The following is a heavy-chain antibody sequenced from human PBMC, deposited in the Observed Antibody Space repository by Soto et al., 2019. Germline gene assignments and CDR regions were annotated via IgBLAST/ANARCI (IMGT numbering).Heavy chain of an antibody. CDR3: AVQLGGYWYFDL. Sequence: ASLKVSCKASGGTFSSYAISWVRQAPGQGLEWMGGIIPILGIANYAQKFQGRVTITADKSTSTAYMELSSLRSEDTAVYYCAVQLGGYWYFDLWGRGTLVTVSS. D-gene: IGHD7-27*01. CDR1: GGTFSSYA. V-gene: IGHV1-69*10. CDR2: IIPILGIA. J-gene: IGHJ2*01.